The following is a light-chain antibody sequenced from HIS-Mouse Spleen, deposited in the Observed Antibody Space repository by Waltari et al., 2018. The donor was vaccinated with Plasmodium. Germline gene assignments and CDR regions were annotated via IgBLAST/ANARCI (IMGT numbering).Light chain of an antibody. CDR1: SGSIASNY. Sequence: NFMLTQPHSVSESPGKTVTISCTRSSGSIASNYVQWYQQRPGSAPTTLVYEDNQRPPGVPDRCAGSIDISSNSASLTISGLKTEDEADYYCQSYDSSNWVFGGGTKLTVL. CDR3: QSYDSSNWV. CDR2: EDN. V-gene: IGLV6-57*04. J-gene: IGLJ3*02.